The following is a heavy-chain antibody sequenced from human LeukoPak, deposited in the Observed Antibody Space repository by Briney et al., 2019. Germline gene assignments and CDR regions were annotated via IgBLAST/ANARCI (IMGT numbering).Heavy chain of an antibody. CDR2: IIPIFGTA. D-gene: IGHD3-10*01. Sequence: GASVKVSCKVSGYTFTSYYMHWVRQAPGQGLEWMGGIIPIFGTANYAQKFQGRVTITADESTSTAYMELSSLRSEDTAVYYCASRDRITMVRGPPDVYFDYWGQGTLVTVSS. V-gene: IGHV1-69*13. CDR1: GYTFTSYY. J-gene: IGHJ4*02. CDR3: ASRDRITMVRGPPDVYFDY.